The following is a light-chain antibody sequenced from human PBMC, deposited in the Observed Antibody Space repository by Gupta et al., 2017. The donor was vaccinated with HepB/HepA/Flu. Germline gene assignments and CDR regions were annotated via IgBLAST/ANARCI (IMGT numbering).Light chain of an antibody. Sequence: EIVLTQSPGTLSLSPGETATLSCRASQSVSSSFLSWYQQKPGQAPRLLIYATSSRATGIPDRFSGSGSGTDFTLTISRLEPEDFAVYYWQQDGSSYTFGQGTKLEI. CDR3: QQDGSSYT. J-gene: IGKJ2*01. CDR1: QSVSSSF. V-gene: IGKV3-20*01. CDR2: ATS.